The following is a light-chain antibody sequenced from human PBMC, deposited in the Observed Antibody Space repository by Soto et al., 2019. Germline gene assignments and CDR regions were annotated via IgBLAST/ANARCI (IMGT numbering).Light chain of an antibody. CDR2: DTS. CDR3: QQRSTLFT. V-gene: IGKV3-11*01. J-gene: IGKJ4*01. CDR1: QSVSSA. Sequence: EIVLTQSPATLSLSPWERATLSCRTSQSVSSALAWYQQKPGQAPRLLIYDTSYRATGTPARFSGSGSGTAFTLTISSPQPEDYAVCYCQQRSTLFTFGGGTKVDIK.